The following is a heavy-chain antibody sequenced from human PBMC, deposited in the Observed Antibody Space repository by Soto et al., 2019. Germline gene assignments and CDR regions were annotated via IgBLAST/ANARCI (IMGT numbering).Heavy chain of an antibody. CDR2: IYYSGST. Sequence: SETLSLTCTVSGGSISSGGYYWSWIRQHPGKGLEWIGYIYYSGSTYYNPSLKSRVTISVDTSKNQFSLKLSSVTAADTAVYYCARESGSYSGYDRPLDYWGQGTLVTVSS. CDR3: ARESGSYSGYDRPLDY. CDR1: GGSISSGGYY. J-gene: IGHJ4*02. V-gene: IGHV4-31*03. D-gene: IGHD5-12*01.